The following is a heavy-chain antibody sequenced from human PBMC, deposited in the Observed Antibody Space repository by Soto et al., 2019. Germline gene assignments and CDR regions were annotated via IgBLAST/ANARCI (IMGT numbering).Heavy chain of an antibody. CDR2: ISYDGSNK. D-gene: IGHD3-22*01. CDR1: GFTFSSYG. Sequence: GGSLRLSCAASGFTFSSYGMHWVRQAPGKGLEWVAVISYDGSNKYYADSVKGRFTISRDNSKNTLYLQMNSLRAEDTAVYYCAKDWAMIVLEYYFDYWGQGTLVTVSS. CDR3: AKDWAMIVLEYYFDY. V-gene: IGHV3-30*18. J-gene: IGHJ4*02.